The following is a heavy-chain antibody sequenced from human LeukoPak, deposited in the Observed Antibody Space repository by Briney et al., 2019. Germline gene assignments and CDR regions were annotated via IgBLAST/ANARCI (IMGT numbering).Heavy chain of an antibody. CDR3: ARDSGYSYADDY. CDR1: GFTFSSYA. CDR2: ITYNSGTI. D-gene: IGHD5-18*01. Sequence: GGSLRLSCAASGFTFSSYAMQWVRQAPGKGLEWVSYITYNSGTILYADYVKGRFTISRDNAKDSLYLQMSSLRDEDTAVYYCARDSGYSYADDYWGQGTLVTVSS. J-gene: IGHJ4*02. V-gene: IGHV3-48*02.